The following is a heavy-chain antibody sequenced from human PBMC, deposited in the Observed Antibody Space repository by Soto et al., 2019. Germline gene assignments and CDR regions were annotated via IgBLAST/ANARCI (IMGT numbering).Heavy chain of an antibody. CDR1: GFTFDDYA. CDR3: AKSFAHYYGSGSYSGAFDI. J-gene: IGHJ3*02. D-gene: IGHD3-10*01. CDR2: ISWNSGSI. Sequence: PGGSLRLSCAASGFTFDDYAMHWVRQAPGKGLEWVSGISWNSGSIGYADSVKGRFTISRDNAKNSLYLQMNSLRAEDTALYYCAKSFAHYYGSGSYSGAFDIWGQGTMVTV. V-gene: IGHV3-9*01.